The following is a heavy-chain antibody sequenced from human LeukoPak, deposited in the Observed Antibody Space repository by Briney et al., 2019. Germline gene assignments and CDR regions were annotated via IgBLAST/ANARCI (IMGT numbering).Heavy chain of an antibody. CDR1: GGSISSSSYY. CDR3: AREDYGDAGWFDS. V-gene: IGHV4-39*07. Sequence: SETLSLTCTVSGGSISSSSYYWGWIRQPPGKGLEWIGSIYYSGSTYYNPSLKSRVTISVDTSKNQFSLKLSVTAADTAVYYCAREDYGDAGWFDSWGQGTLVTVSS. D-gene: IGHD4-17*01. J-gene: IGHJ5*01. CDR2: IYYSGST.